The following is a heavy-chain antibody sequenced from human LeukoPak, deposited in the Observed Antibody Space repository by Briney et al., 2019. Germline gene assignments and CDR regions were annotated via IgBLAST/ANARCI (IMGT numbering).Heavy chain of an antibody. J-gene: IGHJ4*02. CDR1: GFTFSYYS. CDR3: ARDSGNHYDQLDC. D-gene: IGHD1-26*01. V-gene: IGHV3-48*02. Sequence: GGSLRLSCAASGFTFSYYSLNWVRQAPGKGLEWASYISVGGSRTSYADSVQGRFIMSRNDAKNSVYLQMNSLRDEDTAVYYCARDSGNHYDQLDCWGQGTLVTVSS. CDR2: ISVGGSRT.